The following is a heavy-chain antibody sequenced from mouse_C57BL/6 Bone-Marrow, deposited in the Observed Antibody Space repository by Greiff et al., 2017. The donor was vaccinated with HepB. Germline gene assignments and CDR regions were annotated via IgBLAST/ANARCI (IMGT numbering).Heavy chain of an antibody. J-gene: IGHJ2*01. Sequence: EVKLVESGGGLVQPGGSLKLSCAASGFTFSDYYMYWVRQTPEKRLEWVAYISNGGGSTYYPDTVKGRFTISRDNAKNTLYLQMSRLKSEDTAMYYCARHNNEDFVYWGQGTTLTVSS. V-gene: IGHV5-12*01. CDR2: ISNGGGST. CDR1: GFTFSDYY. CDR3: ARHNNEDFVY.